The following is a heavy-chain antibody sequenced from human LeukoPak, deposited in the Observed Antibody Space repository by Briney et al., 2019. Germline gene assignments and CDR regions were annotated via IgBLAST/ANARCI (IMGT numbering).Heavy chain of an antibody. V-gene: IGHV3-64*01. Sequence: GGSLRLSCAASGFTFSSYAMHWVRQAPGKGLEYVSAISSNGGSTYYANSVKGRFTISRDNSKNTLYLQMGSLRAEDMAVYYCARGPQFSYYYGSGSYSPFDCWGQGTLVTVSS. CDR1: GFTFSSYA. J-gene: IGHJ4*02. CDR3: ARGPQFSYYYGSGSYSPFDC. D-gene: IGHD3-10*01. CDR2: ISSNGGST.